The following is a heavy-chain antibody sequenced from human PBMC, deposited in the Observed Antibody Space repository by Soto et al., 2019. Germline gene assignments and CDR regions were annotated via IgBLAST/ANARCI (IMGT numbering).Heavy chain of an antibody. CDR1: GFTLSSYE. V-gene: IGHV3-48*03. D-gene: IGHD3-3*01. J-gene: IGHJ6*02. Sequence: EVQLVESGGGLVQPGGSLRLSCAASGFTLSSYEMNWVRQAPGKGLEWVSYTSSSGSTIYYADSVKGRFTISRDNAKNSVYLQMNSLRAEDTAVYYCARDWNDFWSGPYYYYGMDVWGQGTTVTVSS. CDR2: TSSSGSTI. CDR3: ARDWNDFWSGPYYYYGMDV.